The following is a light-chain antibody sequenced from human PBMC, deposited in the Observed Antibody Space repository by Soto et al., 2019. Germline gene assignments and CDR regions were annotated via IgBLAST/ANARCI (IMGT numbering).Light chain of an antibody. CDR1: QSVSSN. Sequence: EIVMTQSPATLSVSPRERATLSCRASQSVSSNLAWYQQKPGQPPRLLIYGASTRATGIPARFSGRGSGTECTLSISSLQSEDFAINYCQHDNNCPPWTFGQGTKVEIK. J-gene: IGKJ1*01. V-gene: IGKV3-15*01. CDR2: GAS. CDR3: QHDNNCPPWT.